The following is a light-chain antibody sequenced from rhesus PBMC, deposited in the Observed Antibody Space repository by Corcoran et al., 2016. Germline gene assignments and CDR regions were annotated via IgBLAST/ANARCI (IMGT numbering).Light chain of an antibody. CDR3: QQYSSRPLT. CDR1: QGISSW. J-gene: IGKJ4*01. CDR2: KAS. V-gene: IGKV1-22*01. Sequence: DIQMTQSPSSLSASVGDTVTITCRASQGISSWLAWYQQKPGKAPKLLIYKASSLQRGVPSRFRGSGSGTDFTLNISSLQSEDFATYYCQQYSSRPLTFGGGTKVELK.